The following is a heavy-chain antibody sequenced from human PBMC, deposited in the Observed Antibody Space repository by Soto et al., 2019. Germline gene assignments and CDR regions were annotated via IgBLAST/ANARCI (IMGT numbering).Heavy chain of an antibody. CDR3: VRPKYSGNSDPFDI. D-gene: IGHD1-26*01. J-gene: IGHJ3*02. CDR1: GGSVSSGSYY. CDR2: IFYSGST. Sequence: SETLSLTCTVSGGSVSSGSYYWSWIRQPPGKGLEWIGYIFYSGSTNYNPSLKSRVTISVDTSKTQFSLNLRSVTAADTAVYYCVRPKYSGNSDPFDIWGQGTMVTVSS. V-gene: IGHV4-61*01.